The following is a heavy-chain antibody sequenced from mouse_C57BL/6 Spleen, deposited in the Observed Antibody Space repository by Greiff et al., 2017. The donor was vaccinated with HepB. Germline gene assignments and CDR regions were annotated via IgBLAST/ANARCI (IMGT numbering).Heavy chain of an antibody. CDR1: GYTFTSYW. V-gene: IGHV1-55*01. J-gene: IGHJ2*01. CDR2: IYPGSGST. Sequence: VQLQQPGAELVKPGASVKMSCKASGYTFTSYWITWVKQRPGQGLEWIGDIYPGSGSTNYNEKFKSKATLTVDKSSSTAYMQLSSLTSEDSAVYYCARGNYGDYWGQGTTLTVSS. CDR3: ARGNYGDY.